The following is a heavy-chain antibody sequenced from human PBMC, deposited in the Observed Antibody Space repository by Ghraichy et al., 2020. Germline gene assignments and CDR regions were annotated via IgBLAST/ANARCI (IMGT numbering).Heavy chain of an antibody. V-gene: IGHV4-34*01. J-gene: IGHJ6*03. CDR2: INHSGST. CDR3: ARGGLYSRIAAAPVRFYYYMDV. CDR1: GGSFSGYY. Sequence: SETLSLTCAVYGGSFSGYYWSWIRQPPGKGLEWIGEINHSGSTNYNPSLKSRVTISVDTSKNQFSLKLSSVTAADTAVYYCARGGLYSRIAAAPVRFYYYMDVWGKGTTVTVSS. D-gene: IGHD6-13*01.